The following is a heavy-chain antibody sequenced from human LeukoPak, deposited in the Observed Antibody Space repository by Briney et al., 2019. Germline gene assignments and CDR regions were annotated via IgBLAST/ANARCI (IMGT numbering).Heavy chain of an antibody. CDR3: AYSAVPGVLFDY. D-gene: IGHD6-25*01. CDR1: GGSISNYY. Sequence: SETPSLTCTVSGGSISNYYWSWIRQPPGKGLEWIGYMYYSGSTNYNPSLKSRVTISVDTSKNQFSLKLSSVTAADTAVYYCAYSAVPGVLFDYWGQGTLVTVSS. J-gene: IGHJ4*02. V-gene: IGHV4-59*01. CDR2: MYYSGST.